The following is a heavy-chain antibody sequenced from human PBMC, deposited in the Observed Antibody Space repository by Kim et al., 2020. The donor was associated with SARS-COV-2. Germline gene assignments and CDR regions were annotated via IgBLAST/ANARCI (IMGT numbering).Heavy chain of an antibody. V-gene: IGHV3-30*18. CDR3: AKALLES. CDR2: ISYDGSNK. J-gene: IGHJ5*02. Sequence: GGSLRLSCAASGFTFSSYGMHWVRQAPGKGLEWVAVISYDGSNKYYADSVKGRFTISRDNSKNTLYLQMNSLRAEDTAVYYCAKALLESWGQGTLVTGSS. D-gene: IGHD1-1*01. CDR1: GFTFSSYG.